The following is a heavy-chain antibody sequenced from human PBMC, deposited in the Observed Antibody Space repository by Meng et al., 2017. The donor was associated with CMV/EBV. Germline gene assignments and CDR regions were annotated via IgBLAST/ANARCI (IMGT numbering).Heavy chain of an antibody. Sequence: LVQSGGEVRQAGASVKVSWRAFVYTLPGYYRHWVRQDPGEGLEWMGWINPNRGGTNYAQKFQGRVTMTRDTSIITAYMELSGLRSDDKAVYYCARDGSSSATDLFDYWGQGTLVTVSS. J-gene: IGHJ4*02. D-gene: IGHD6-6*01. CDR2: INPNRGGT. CDR3: ARDGSSSATDLFDY. CDR1: VYTLPGYY. V-gene: IGHV1-2*02.